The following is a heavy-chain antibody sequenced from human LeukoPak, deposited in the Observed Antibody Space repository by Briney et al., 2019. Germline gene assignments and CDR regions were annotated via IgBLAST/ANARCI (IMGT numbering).Heavy chain of an antibody. J-gene: IGHJ5*02. CDR1: GFTLSSYG. CDR2: ISYDGSNK. D-gene: IGHD6-25*01. Sequence: PGGSLRLSCGASGFTLSSYGIYWVRQAPGKGLEWVAVISYDGSNKYYADSVKGRFTISRDNSKNTLYLQMNSLRAEDTAVYYCAKARPYWFDPWGQGTLVTVSS. CDR3: AKARPYWFDP. V-gene: IGHV3-30*18.